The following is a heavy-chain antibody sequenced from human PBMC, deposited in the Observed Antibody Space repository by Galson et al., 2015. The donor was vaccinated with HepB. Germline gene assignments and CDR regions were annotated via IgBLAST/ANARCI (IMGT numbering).Heavy chain of an antibody. CDR2: IRANNGNT. Sequence: SVKVSCKASGYSFTTYGTSWVRQAPGQGLEWMGWIRANNGNTKFAQKFQDKFIMTTDTSTTTAYMEMRSLRSDDTAVYYCARGGSKTIDYWGQGTLVTVSS. CDR1: GYSFTTYG. CDR3: ARGGSKTIDY. J-gene: IGHJ4*02. V-gene: IGHV1-18*04.